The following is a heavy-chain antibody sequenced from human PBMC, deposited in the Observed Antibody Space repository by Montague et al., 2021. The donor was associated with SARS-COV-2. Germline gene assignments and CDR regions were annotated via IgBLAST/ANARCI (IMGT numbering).Heavy chain of an antibody. J-gene: IGHJ6*02. CDR2: IYTSGST. Sequence: TPSLTCTVSGGSISSGSYYWSWIRQPAGKGLEWIGRIYTSGSTNYNPSLKSRVTISVDTSKHQFSLKLSSVTAADTAVYYCARVGVGTMVRGVIPAYYYYGMDVWGQGTTVTVSS. V-gene: IGHV4-61*02. CDR3: ARVGVGTMVRGVIPAYYYYGMDV. D-gene: IGHD3-10*01. CDR1: GGSISSGSYY.